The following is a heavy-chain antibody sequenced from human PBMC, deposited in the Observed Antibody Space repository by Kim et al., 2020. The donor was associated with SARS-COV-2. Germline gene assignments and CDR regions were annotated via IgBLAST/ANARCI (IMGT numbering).Heavy chain of an antibody. CDR3: ARDLPEVWFGELGFDY. CDR1: GFTFSSYS. V-gene: IGHV3-21*01. J-gene: IGHJ4*02. CDR2: ISSSSSYI. D-gene: IGHD3-10*01. Sequence: GGSLRLSCAASGFTFSSYSMNWVRQAPGKGLEWVSSISSSSSYIYYADSVKGRFTISRDNAKNSLYLQMNSLRAEDTAVYYCARDLPEVWFGELGFDYWGQGTLVTVSS.